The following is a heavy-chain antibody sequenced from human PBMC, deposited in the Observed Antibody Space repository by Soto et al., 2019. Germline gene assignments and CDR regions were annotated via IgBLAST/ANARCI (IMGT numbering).Heavy chain of an antibody. V-gene: IGHV4-34*02. CDR1: GGSFSGYY. CDR2: ITHSGST. D-gene: IGHD6-13*01. Sequence: QVQLQQLGAGLFKPSETLSLTCAVYGGSFSGYYWNWIRQPPGKGLEWIGEITHSGSTNYNPSLKSRVTISVDTSKSQFSLKLTSVTAADTAVYYCARGGKQQLVRSQYFDLWGRGTLVTVSS. CDR3: ARGGKQQLVRSQYFDL. J-gene: IGHJ2*01.